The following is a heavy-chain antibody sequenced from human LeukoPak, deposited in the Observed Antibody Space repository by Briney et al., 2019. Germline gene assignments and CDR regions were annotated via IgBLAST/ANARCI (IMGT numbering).Heavy chain of an antibody. V-gene: IGHV3-23*01. D-gene: IGHD1-26*01. CDR3: AKHSRNRVGTSTDWFDP. Sequence: GGSLRLSCLVSGFTFTNNAMSWVRQAPGKGLEWVSAMSGSSANTYYAASVKGRFTISRDSSKYTLYLQMSSLRVEDTAVYYCAKHSRNRVGTSTDWFDPWGQGTLVTVSS. CDR2: MSGSSANT. CDR1: GFTFTNNA. J-gene: IGHJ5*02.